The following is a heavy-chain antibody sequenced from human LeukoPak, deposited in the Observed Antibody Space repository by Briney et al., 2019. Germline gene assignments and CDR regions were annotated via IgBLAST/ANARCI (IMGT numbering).Heavy chain of an antibody. CDR3: ARAMDV. V-gene: IGHV3-7*01. J-gene: IGHJ6*02. Sequence: PGGSLRLSCVASGFTFSSYWMSWVRQAPGKGLEWVANIKQDGNEKYYVDSVKGRFTISRDNAENSLYLRMNSLRAEDTAVYYCARAMDVWGQGTTVTVSS. CDR2: IKQDGNEK. CDR1: GFTFSSYW.